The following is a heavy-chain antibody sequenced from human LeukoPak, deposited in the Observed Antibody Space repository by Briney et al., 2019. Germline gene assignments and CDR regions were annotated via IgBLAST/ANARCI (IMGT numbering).Heavy chain of an antibody. CDR1: GGSISSSSYY. D-gene: IGHD3-10*01. Sequence: PSETLSLTCTVSGGSISSSSYYWGWIRQPPGKGLEWIGSIYYSGSTYYNPSLKRRVTISVDTSKNQFSLKLSSVTAADTAVYYCARRYYYGSGRAFADAFDIWGQGTMVTVSS. V-gene: IGHV4-39*01. CDR2: IYYSGST. J-gene: IGHJ3*02. CDR3: ARRYYYGSGRAFADAFDI.